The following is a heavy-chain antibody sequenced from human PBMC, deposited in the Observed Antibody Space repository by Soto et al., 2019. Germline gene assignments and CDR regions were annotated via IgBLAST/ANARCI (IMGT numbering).Heavy chain of an antibody. J-gene: IGHJ6*02. Sequence: VASVKVSCKASGGTFSSYAISWVRQAPGQGLEWMGGIIPIFGTANYAQKFQGRVTITADESTSTAYMELSSLRSEDTAVYYCASSPTGSGSYYNYYYGMDVWGQGTTVTVSS. V-gene: IGHV1-69*13. CDR3: ASSPTGSGSYYNYYYGMDV. D-gene: IGHD3-10*01. CDR1: GGTFSSYA. CDR2: IIPIFGTA.